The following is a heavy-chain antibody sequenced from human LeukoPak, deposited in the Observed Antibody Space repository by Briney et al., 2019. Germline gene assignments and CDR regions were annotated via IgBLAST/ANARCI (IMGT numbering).Heavy chain of an antibody. CDR3: ARDPIASSWYSSPSDY. CDR2: IYTSGST. V-gene: IGHV4-61*02. D-gene: IGHD6-13*01. Sequence: ASQTLSLTCTVSGGSISSGSYYWSWIRQPAGKGLEWIGRIYTSGSTNYNPSLKSRVTISVDTSKNQFSLKLSSVTAADTAVYCCARDPIASSWYSSPSDYWGQGTLVTVSS. CDR1: GGSISSGSYY. J-gene: IGHJ4*02.